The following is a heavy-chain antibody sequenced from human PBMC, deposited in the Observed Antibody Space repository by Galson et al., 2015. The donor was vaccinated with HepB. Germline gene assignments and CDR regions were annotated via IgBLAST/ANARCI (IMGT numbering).Heavy chain of an antibody. Sequence: SLRLSCAASGFTFSSYWMSWVRQAPGKGLEWVANIKQDGSEKYYVDSVKGRFTISRDNAKNSLYLQMNSPRAEDTAVYYCARFIRERWVRGGAVAVHYFDYWGQGTLVTVSS. D-gene: IGHD6-19*01. V-gene: IGHV3-7*03. CDR2: IKQDGSEK. J-gene: IGHJ4*02. CDR3: ARFIRERWVRGGAVAVHYFDY. CDR1: GFTFSSYW.